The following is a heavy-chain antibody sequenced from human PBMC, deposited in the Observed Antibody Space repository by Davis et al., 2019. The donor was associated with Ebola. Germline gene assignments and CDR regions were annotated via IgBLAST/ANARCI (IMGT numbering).Heavy chain of an antibody. D-gene: IGHD3-22*01. CDR2: ISSSGSTI. CDR3: ARGTPNYYDSSGYYDY. V-gene: IGHV3-48*03. CDR1: GFTFSSYE. J-gene: IGHJ4*02. Sequence: PGGSLRLSCAASGFTFSSYEMNWVRQAPGKGLEWVSYISSSGSTIYYADSVKGQFTISRDNAKNSLYLQMNSLRAEDTAVYYCARGTPNYYDSSGYYDYWGQGTLVTVSS.